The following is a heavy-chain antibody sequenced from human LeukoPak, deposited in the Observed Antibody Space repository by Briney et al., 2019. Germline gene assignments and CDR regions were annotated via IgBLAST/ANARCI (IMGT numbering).Heavy chain of an antibody. D-gene: IGHD4-23*01. CDR2: INWNGGST. CDR3: ARDQSSGYGGNSSY. J-gene: IGHJ4*02. CDR1: GFTFDDYG. V-gene: IGHV3-20*04. Sequence: GGSLRLSCAASGFTFDDYGMSWVRQAPGKGLEWVSGINWNGGSTGYADSVKGRFTISRDNAKNSLYLQMNSLRAEDTALYYCARDQSSGYGGNSSYWGQGTLVTVSS.